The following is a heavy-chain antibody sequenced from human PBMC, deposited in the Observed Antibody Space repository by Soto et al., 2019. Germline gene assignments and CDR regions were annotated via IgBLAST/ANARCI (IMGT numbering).Heavy chain of an antibody. CDR3: ASAFLGYCSGGSCYPGDY. Sequence: GGSLRLSCAASGFTFSSYSMNWVRQAPGKGLEWVSYISSSSSTIYYADSVKGRFTISRDNAKNSLYLQMNSLRAEDTAVYYCASAFLGYCSGGSCYPGDYWGQGTLVTVSS. CDR2: ISSSSSTI. V-gene: IGHV3-48*01. CDR1: GFTFSSYS. J-gene: IGHJ4*02. D-gene: IGHD2-15*01.